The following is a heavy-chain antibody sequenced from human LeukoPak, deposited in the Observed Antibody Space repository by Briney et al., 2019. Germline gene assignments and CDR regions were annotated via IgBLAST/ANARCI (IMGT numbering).Heavy chain of an antibody. CDR1: GGSFSGYY. CDR3: ASYRSIGVVTYFDY. V-gene: IGHV4-34*01. D-gene: IGHD3-3*01. Sequence: SETLSLTCAVYGGSFSGYYWSWIRQPPVKGLEWIGEINHSGSTNYNPSLKSRVTISVDTSKNQFSLKLSSVTAADTAVYYCASYRSIGVVTYFDYWGQGTLVTVSS. CDR2: INHSGST. J-gene: IGHJ4*02.